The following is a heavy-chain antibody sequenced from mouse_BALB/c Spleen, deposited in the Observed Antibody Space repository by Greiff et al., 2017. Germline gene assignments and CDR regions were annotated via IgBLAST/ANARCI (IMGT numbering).Heavy chain of an antibody. CDR2: IDPSDSYT. CDR3: TRSATFYAMDY. V-gene: IGHV1S127*01. CDR1: GYTFTSYW. D-gene: IGHD1-1*01. Sequence: VQLQQPGAELVKPGASVKMSCKASGYTFTSYWMHWVKQRPGQGLEWIGVIDPSDSYTSYNQKFKGKATLTVDTSSSTAYMQLSSLTSEDSAVYYCTRSATFYAMDYWGQGTSVTVSS. J-gene: IGHJ4*01.